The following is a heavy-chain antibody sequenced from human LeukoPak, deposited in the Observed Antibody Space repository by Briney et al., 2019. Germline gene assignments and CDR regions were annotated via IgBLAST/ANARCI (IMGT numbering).Heavy chain of an antibody. J-gene: IGHJ5*02. Sequence: PGGSLRLSCAASGFTFSDYYMSWIRLAPGKGLEWVSYISSSGSTIYYADSVKGRFTISRDNAKNSLYLQMNSLRAEDTAVYYCARDWYYGSGSYYYSMPEFDPWGQGTLVTVSS. CDR3: ARDWYYGSGSYYYSMPEFDP. V-gene: IGHV3-11*04. CDR2: ISSSGSTI. CDR1: GFTFSDYY. D-gene: IGHD3-10*01.